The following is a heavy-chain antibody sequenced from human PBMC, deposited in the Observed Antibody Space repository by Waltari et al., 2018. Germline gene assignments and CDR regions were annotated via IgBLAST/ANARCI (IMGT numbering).Heavy chain of an antibody. CDR2: IYYSGST. D-gene: IGHD2-15*01. CDR1: GGSISSSSYY. V-gene: IGHV4-39*01. CDR3: ARILLGYCSGGSCYSAYFQH. Sequence: QLQLQESGPGLVKPSETLSLTCTVSGGSISSSSYYWGWIRQPPGKGLEWIGSIYYSGSTYYNPSLKSRVTRSVDTSKNQFSLKLSSVTAADTAVYYCARILLGYCSGGSCYSAYFQHWGQGTLVTVSS. J-gene: IGHJ1*01.